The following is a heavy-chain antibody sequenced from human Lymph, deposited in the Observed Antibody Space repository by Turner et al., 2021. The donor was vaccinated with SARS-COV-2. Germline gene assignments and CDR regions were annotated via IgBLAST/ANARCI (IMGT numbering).Heavy chain of an antibody. Sequence: QLQLVQSVAEVKTPGASVKVSCMASGYTFTRYDINWVRQATGQGLEWMEWMDPNSGNTGYAQKFQGRVTMTRNTSISTDYMELSSLRSEDTAVYYCARAAQLTVWFDPWGQGTLVTVSS. V-gene: IGHV1-8*01. D-gene: IGHD3-9*01. CDR3: ARAAQLTVWFDP. CDR2: MDPNSGNT. CDR1: GYTFTRYD. J-gene: IGHJ5*02.